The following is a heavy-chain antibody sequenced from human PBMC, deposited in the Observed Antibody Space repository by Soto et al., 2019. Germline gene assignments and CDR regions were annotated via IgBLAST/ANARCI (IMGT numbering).Heavy chain of an antibody. Sequence: QGQLVQSGAEVKKPGSSVKVSCKASGGTLSNYAISWMRQAPGQGLEWMGGIIPLLGTADYAQNFQSRVTITADKSSTTAYMELSSLRSADTAVYYCATGGCSGSSYAYWGQGTLVTVSP. CDR2: IIPLLGTA. J-gene: IGHJ4*02. CDR3: ATGGCSGSSYAY. V-gene: IGHV1-69*06. D-gene: IGHD1-26*01. CDR1: GGTLSNYA.